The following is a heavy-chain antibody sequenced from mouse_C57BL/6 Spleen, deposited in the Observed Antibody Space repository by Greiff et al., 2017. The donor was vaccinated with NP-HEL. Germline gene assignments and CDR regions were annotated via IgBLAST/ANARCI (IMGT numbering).Heavy chain of an antibody. D-gene: IGHD3-1*01. CDR3: ARRRAEGYFDY. J-gene: IGHJ2*01. CDR2: IYPGDGDT. V-gene: IGHV1-82*01. CDR1: GYAFSSSW. Sequence: QVQLQQSGPELVKPGASVKISCKASGYAFSSSWMNWVKQRPGQGLEWIGRIYPGDGDTNYNGKFKGKATLTADKSSSTAYMHLRSLTSEASAVYCCARRRAEGYFDYWGQGTTLTVSS.